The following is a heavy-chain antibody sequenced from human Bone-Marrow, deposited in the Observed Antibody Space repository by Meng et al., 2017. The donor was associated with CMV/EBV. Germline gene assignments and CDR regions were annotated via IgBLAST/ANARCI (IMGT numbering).Heavy chain of an antibody. Sequence: ASVKVSCKASGYTFTGYYMHWVRQAPGQGLEWMGGIIPYLDEPNYAQTFQGRVTITSDRSTAAYMELSSLRSEDTAVYFCAGRGPYGRALDVWGQGTLDPVSS. CDR3: AGRGPYGRALDV. D-gene: IGHD3-10*01. V-gene: IGHV1-2*02. J-gene: IGHJ3*01. CDR2: IIPYLDEP. CDR1: GYTFTGYY.